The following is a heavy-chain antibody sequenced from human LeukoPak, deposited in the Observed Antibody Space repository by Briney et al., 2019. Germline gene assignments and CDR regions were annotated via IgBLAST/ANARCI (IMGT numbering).Heavy chain of an antibody. CDR2: IRYDGSNK. CDR3: AKDLTPHYYDSSGYRNWFDP. J-gene: IGHJ5*02. D-gene: IGHD3-22*01. Sequence: GGSLRLSCAASGFTFSSYGMHWVRQAPGRGLEWVAFIRYDGSNKYYADSVKGRFTISRDNSKNTLYLQMNSLRAEDTAVYYCAKDLTPHYYDSSGYRNWFDPWGQGTLVTVSS. V-gene: IGHV3-30*02. CDR1: GFTFSSYG.